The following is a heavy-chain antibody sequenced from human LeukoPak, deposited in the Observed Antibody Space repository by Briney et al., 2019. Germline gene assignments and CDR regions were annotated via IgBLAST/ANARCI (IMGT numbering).Heavy chain of an antibody. V-gene: IGHV4-34*01. D-gene: IGHD2-2*01. Sequence: SETLSLTCTVYGGSFSGNYWSWIRQPPGKGLEWIGEINHSGSTNYNPSLKSRVTISVDTSKNQFSLTLSSVTAADTAVYYCARGMIVVVPAAIAFDYWGQGTLVTVSS. J-gene: IGHJ4*02. CDR2: INHSGST. CDR3: ARGMIVVVPAAIAFDY. CDR1: GGSFSGNY.